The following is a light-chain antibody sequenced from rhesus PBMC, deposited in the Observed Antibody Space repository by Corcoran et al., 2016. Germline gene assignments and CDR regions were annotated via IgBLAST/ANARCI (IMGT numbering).Light chain of an antibody. CDR3: QQHNSHPLT. CDR1: QTIRSY. Sequence: DIQMNQSPSSLSASVGDRVTITCRASQTIRSYLAWYQQKTGKVPKLLIYAASTLQSGVPSRFSRSGSGTDFTLTISSLQPEDFATYYCQQHNSHPLTFGGGTKVELK. CDR2: AAS. J-gene: IGKJ4*01. V-gene: IGKV1-44*03.